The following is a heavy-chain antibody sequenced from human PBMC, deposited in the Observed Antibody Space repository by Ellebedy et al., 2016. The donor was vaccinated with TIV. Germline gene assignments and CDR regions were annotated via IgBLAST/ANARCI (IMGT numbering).Heavy chain of an antibody. J-gene: IGHJ4*02. V-gene: IGHV3-30*02. CDR1: GFTFSTYG. CDR2: IRYDGDNK. D-gene: IGHD2-21*01. Sequence: WGSLRLSCAASGFTFSTYGMHWVRQAPGKGLEWVAFIRYDGDNKYYADSVKGRFTISRDNSKNTLYLQMNSLRPDDTAVYYCARDQLGCTTHNCYFPSDYWGQGALVTVSS. CDR3: ARDQLGCTTHNCYFPSDY.